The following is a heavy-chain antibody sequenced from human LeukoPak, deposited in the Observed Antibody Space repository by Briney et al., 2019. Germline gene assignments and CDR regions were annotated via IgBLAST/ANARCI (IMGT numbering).Heavy chain of an antibody. J-gene: IGHJ4*02. CDR2: INHSGST. Sequence: SETLARDSAVCGGSFSDYYWSWIRQPPGKVLEWIGVINHSGSTKYNPSFKSRVTISVDTSNNHFYLQLSPLTAGDTGVYYCARDGLWFGELLSTKPLDYWGQGTLVTVSS. CDR1: GGSFSDYY. CDR3: ARDGLWFGELLSTKPLDY. D-gene: IGHD3-10*01. V-gene: IGHV4-34*01.